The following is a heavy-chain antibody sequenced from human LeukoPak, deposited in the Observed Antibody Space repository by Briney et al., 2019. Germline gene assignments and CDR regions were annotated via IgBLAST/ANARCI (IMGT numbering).Heavy chain of an antibody. J-gene: IGHJ4*02. CDR2: ISYDGSNK. CDR3: AKDGYRSGLDY. CDR1: GFPFSSYD. V-gene: IGHV3-30*18. Sequence: GRPLRLPCGASGFPFSSYDMHWVRQAPGKGLEWVAVISYDGSNKYYADSVKGRFTISRDNSKNTLYLQMNSLRAKDTAGYYWAKDGYRSGLDYWGQGTLVTVSS. D-gene: IGHD6-13*01.